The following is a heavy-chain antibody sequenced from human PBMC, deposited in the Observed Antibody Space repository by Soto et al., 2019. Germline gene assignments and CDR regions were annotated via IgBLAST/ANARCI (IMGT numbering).Heavy chain of an antibody. CDR1: GFSFAGYA. V-gene: IGHV3-23*01. Sequence: XGSLILSCSASGFSFAGYALTWVRLAPGKGLEWVASISGGGGSTYYADSVKGRFSISRDNSNRMVYLQMGSLTAGDTAVYYCAKTETFNGYYNAFDYWGQGTRVTVSS. D-gene: IGHD3-9*01. J-gene: IGHJ4*02. CDR2: ISGGGGST. CDR3: AKTETFNGYYNAFDY.